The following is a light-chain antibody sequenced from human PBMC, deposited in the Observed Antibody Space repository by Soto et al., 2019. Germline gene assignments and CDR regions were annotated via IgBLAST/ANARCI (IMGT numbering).Light chain of an antibody. CDR1: QSISSY. Sequence: DIQMTQSPSSLSASVGDRVTITCRASQSISSYLNWYQQKPGKAPKFLIYATSSLQSGVTSRFSGSGSGTEFTLTISSLQPEDFATYYCQQSYSTPFTFGPGTKVDIK. J-gene: IGKJ3*01. V-gene: IGKV1-39*01. CDR2: ATS. CDR3: QQSYSTPFT.